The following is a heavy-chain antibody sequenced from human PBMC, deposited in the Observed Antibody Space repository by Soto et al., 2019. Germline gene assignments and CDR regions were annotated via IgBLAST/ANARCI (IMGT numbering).Heavy chain of an antibody. Sequence: SETLSLTCTVSGGSISSSSYYWGWIRQPPGKGLEWIGSIYYSGSTNYNPSLKSRVTISVDTSKNQFSLKLSSVTAADTAVYYCARGTTHYYDSSGYFFFDYWGQGTLVTVSS. V-gene: IGHV4-39*07. CDR1: GGSISSSSYY. CDR3: ARGTTHYYDSSGYFFFDY. D-gene: IGHD3-22*01. J-gene: IGHJ4*02. CDR2: IYYSGST.